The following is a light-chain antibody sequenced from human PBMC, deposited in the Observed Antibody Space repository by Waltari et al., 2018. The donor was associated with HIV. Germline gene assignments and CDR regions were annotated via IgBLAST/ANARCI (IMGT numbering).Light chain of an antibody. Sequence: QSALTQPASVSGSPGQTITISCTGTSSDVGVSNYVAWYQQHPAKAPKLILFEVSIRPSGVSKRFSGSKSGNTASLTISGLQAEDDADYYCSSSTSSSTLIFGGGTKLTVL. CDR1: SSDVGVSNY. J-gene: IGLJ2*01. V-gene: IGLV2-14*01. CDR2: EVS. CDR3: SSSTSSSTLI.